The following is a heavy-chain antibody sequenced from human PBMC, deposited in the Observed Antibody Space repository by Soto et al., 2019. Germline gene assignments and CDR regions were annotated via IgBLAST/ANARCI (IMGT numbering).Heavy chain of an antibody. V-gene: IGHV3-74*01. CDR1: GFTFSSYW. D-gene: IGHD3-22*01. J-gene: IGHJ5*02. Sequence: GGSLRLSCAASGFTFSSYWMHWVRQAPGKGLVWVSRINSDGSSTSYADSVKGRFTISRDNAKNTLYLQMNSLRAEDTAVYYCARAPYYYDSSGPNWFDPWGQGTLVTVSS. CDR2: INSDGSST. CDR3: ARAPYYYDSSGPNWFDP.